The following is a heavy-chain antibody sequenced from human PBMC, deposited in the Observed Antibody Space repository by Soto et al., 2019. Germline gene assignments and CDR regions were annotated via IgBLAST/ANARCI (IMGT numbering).Heavy chain of an antibody. Sequence: SETLSLTCTVSGGSISSGGYYWSWIRQHPGKGLEWIGYIYNSGSTYYNPSLNSRVTISVDTSKNQFSLKLNSVTAADTAVYYCARMGASGNCHRGICYDHWGQGTLVTVSS. CDR3: ARMGASGNCHRGICYDH. CDR2: IYNSGST. D-gene: IGHD2-15*01. J-gene: IGHJ4*02. CDR1: GGSISSGGYY. V-gene: IGHV4-31*03.